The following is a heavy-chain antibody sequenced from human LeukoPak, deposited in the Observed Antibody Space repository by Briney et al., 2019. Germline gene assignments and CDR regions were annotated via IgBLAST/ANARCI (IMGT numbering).Heavy chain of an antibody. J-gene: IGHJ3*02. CDR1: GGSISSYF. CDR3: AKSAKRLAPDAFDI. V-gene: IGHV4-59*01. CDR2: IFYSGST. Sequence: PPETLSVTCIVSGGSISSYFWSWIRQPPGKGLEWIGYIFYSGSTDYNPSLKSRVTISVDTSRNQFSLKLTSVTAADAAVYYCAKSAKRLAPDAFDIWGQRTLVSASS.